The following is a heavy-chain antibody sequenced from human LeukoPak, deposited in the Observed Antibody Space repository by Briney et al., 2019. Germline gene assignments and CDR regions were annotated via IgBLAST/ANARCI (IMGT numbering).Heavy chain of an antibody. D-gene: IGHD3-3*01. CDR2: IIPIFGTA. CDR3: ARDRFAYYDFWSGYFPRSRGPPMDV. J-gene: IGHJ6*02. Sequence: SVKVSCKASGGTFSSYAISWVRQAPGQGLEWMGGIIPIFGTANYAQKFQGRVTITADESTSTAYMELSSLRSEDTAVYYCARDRFAYYDFWSGYFPRSRGPPMDVWGQGTTVTVSS. CDR1: GGTFSSYA. V-gene: IGHV1-69*13.